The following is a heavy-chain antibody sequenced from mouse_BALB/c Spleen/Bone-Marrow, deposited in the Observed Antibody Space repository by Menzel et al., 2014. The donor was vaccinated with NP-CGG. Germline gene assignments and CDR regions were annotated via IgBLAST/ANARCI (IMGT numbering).Heavy chain of an antibody. J-gene: IGHJ4*01. CDR1: GYAFTNYW. V-gene: IGHV1-63*01. D-gene: IGHD2-3*01. CDR3: ARRDYDGYPYALDY. Sequence: QVQLQQSGAELVRPGTSVKISCKASGYAFTNYWLGWVKQRPGHGLEWIGNIYPGGGHIYYNEKFKGKATLTADKSSSTAYIQLSSLTSEDSAVYFCARRDYDGYPYALDYWGQGTSVTVSS. CDR2: IYPGGGHI.